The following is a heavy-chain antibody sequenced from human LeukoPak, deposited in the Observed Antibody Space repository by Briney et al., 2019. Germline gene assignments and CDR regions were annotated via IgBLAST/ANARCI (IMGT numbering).Heavy chain of an antibody. Sequence: ASVKVSCKASSYTFTSYGISWVRQAPGQGLEWMGWISAYNGNTNYAQKLQGRVTMTTDTSTSTAYMELRSLRSDDTAVYYCARDLYCSSTSCPLNYYYYYGMDVWGQGTTVTVSS. CDR3: ARDLYCSSTSCPLNYYYYYGMDV. J-gene: IGHJ6*02. CDR1: SYTFTSYG. D-gene: IGHD2-2*01. CDR2: ISAYNGNT. V-gene: IGHV1-18*01.